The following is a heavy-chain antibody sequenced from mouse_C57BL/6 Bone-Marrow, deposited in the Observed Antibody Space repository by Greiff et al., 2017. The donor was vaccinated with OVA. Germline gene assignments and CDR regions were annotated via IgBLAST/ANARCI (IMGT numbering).Heavy chain of an antibody. D-gene: IGHD1-3*01. J-gene: IGHJ2*01. V-gene: IGHV1-26*01. CDR2: INPNNGGT. CDR3: ARSGNPYFDY. CDR1: GYTFTDYY. Sequence: VQLQQSGPELVKPGASVKISCKASGYTFTDYYMNWVKQSHGKSLEWIGDINPNNGGTSYNQKFKGKATLTVDKSSSTAYMELRSLTSEDSAFYYCARSGNPYFDYWGPGTTLTVSS.